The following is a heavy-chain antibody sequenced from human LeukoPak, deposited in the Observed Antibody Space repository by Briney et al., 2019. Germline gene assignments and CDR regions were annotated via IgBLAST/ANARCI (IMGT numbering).Heavy chain of an antibody. CDR3: AHYDFWSGYSFGT. Sequence: PGGSLRLSCAASGFTFTRGWMSWVRQAPGKGLEWVANIKTDGSDKYYADSVKGRFTISRDNAKNSLYLQMNSLGVEDTAVYYCAHYDFWSGYSFGTWGQGTLVTVSS. CDR2: IKTDGSDK. CDR1: GFTFTRGW. V-gene: IGHV3-7*01. J-gene: IGHJ5*02. D-gene: IGHD3-3*01.